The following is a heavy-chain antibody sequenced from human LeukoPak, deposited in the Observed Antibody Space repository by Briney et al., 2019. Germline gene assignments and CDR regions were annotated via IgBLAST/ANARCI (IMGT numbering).Heavy chain of an antibody. D-gene: IGHD6-13*01. J-gene: IGHJ5*02. Sequence: GGSLRLSCAASGFTFDDYAMHWVRQAPGKGLEWVSGISWNSGSIGYADSVKGRYTISRDNAKNSLYLQMNSLRAEDTALYYCAKAHGYSSSWYGSWGQGTLVTVSS. CDR3: AKAHGYSSSWYGS. CDR1: GFTFDDYA. CDR2: ISWNSGSI. V-gene: IGHV3-9*01.